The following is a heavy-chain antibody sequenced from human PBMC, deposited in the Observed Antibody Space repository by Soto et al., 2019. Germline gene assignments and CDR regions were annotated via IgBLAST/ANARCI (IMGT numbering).Heavy chain of an antibody. Sequence: QITLKESGPPLVRPAQTLTLTCAFSGFSLTTTSMGVAWIRQPPGTALEWLALIYWDDDQRYSPSLNDRLTISKDTSRSRVVLTISNMNPEDTGTYFCAHAGDYDLLSFDHWGPGTLVTVSS. J-gene: IGHJ4*02. CDR3: AHAGDYDLLSFDH. CDR2: IYWDDDQ. D-gene: IGHD4-17*01. V-gene: IGHV2-5*02. CDR1: GFSLTTTSMG.